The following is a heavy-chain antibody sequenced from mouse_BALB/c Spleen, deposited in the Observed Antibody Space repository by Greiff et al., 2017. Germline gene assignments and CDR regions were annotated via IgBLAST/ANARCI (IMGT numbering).Heavy chain of an antibody. V-gene: IGHV5-4*02. CDR1: GFTFSDYY. CDR2: ISDGGSYT. J-gene: IGHJ2*01. D-gene: IGHD1-1*01. Sequence: EVHLVESGGGLVKPGGSLKLSCAASGFTFSDYYMYWVRQTPEKRLEWVATISDGGSYTYYPDSVKGRFTISRDNAKNNLYLQMSSLKSEDTAMYYCARYYYGYFDYWGQGTTLTVSS. CDR3: ARYYYGYFDY.